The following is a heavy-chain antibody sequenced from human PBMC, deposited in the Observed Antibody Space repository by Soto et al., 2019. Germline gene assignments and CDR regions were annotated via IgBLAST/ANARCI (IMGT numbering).Heavy chain of an antibody. D-gene: IGHD1-26*01. CDR2: ISGSGGST. CDR1: GFTFSSYA. CDR3: AKDHLVGATHYYYYGMDV. Sequence: EVQLLESGGGLVQPGGSLRLSCAASGFTFSSYAMSWVRQAPGKGLEWVSAISGSGGSTYYADSVKGRFTISRDNSKNTLYLQMTSRRAEDTAVYYCAKDHLVGATHYYYYGMDVWGQGTTVTVSS. V-gene: IGHV3-23*01. J-gene: IGHJ6*02.